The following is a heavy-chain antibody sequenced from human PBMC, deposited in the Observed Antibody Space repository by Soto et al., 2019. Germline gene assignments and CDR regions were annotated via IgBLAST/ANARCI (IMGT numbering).Heavy chain of an antibody. Sequence: PGGSMRLSSVIYGRTSGTHGMTWVRRAPVRGLEWDSSLSGSGSSTYYADSVKGRFTISRDNSKDMLHLQMHSLRAEDTAVYYCAKDARILDYGFWSGGNDAFDIWGQWTKVTVSS. CDR2: LSGSGSST. CDR1: GRTSGTHG. J-gene: IGHJ3*02. V-gene: IGHV3-23*01. D-gene: IGHD3-3*01. CDR3: AKDARILDYGFWSGGNDAFDI.